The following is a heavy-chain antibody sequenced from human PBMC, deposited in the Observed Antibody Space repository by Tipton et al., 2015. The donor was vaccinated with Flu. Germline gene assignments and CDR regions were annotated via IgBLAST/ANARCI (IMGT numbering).Heavy chain of an antibody. J-gene: IGHJ4*02. CDR1: GGSIRSSSLY. Sequence: TLSLTCTVTGGSIRSSSLYWGWIRQPPGMGLEWIGSIYYGGSASYNPSLKSRGTISVDTSKNQFSLKLSSVTAADTAIYYCARRRRTSPKQYYFDYWGQGTLVTVSS. V-gene: IGHV4-39*01. CDR3: ARRRRTSPKQYYFDY. D-gene: IGHD4-11*01. CDR2: IYYGGSA.